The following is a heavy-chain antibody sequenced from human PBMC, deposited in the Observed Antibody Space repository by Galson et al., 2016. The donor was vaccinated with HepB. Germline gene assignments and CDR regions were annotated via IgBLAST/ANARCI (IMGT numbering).Heavy chain of an antibody. J-gene: IGHJ4*02. CDR3: ARDVQFRFDY. CDR2: ISANSGNT. V-gene: IGHV1-18*01. CDR1: GYTFSRYG. Sequence: SVTVSCKASGYTFSRYGISWVRQAPGQGLEWLGWISANSGNTIYAQKFQDRVTMTRDTSASTVYMDLRSLRSDDTAVYYCARDVQFRFDYWGQGTLVTVSS. D-gene: IGHD4-11*01.